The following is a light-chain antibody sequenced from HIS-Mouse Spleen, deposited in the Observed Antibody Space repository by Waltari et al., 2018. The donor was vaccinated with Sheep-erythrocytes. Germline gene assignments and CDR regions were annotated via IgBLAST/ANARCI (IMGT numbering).Light chain of an antibody. Sequence: DIQMTQSPSTLSASVGDRVTITCRASQSISSWLAWYQQKPGKATKLLIYKASSLESGVPSRFSDSGSGTEFTLTISSLQPDDFATYYCQQYNSYSRTFGQGTKLEIK. J-gene: IGKJ2*01. V-gene: IGKV1-5*03. CDR1: QSISSW. CDR2: KAS. CDR3: QQYNSYSRT.